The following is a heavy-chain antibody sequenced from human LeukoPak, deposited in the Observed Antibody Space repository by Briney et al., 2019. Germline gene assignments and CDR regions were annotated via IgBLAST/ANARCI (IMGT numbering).Heavy chain of an antibody. Sequence: ASVKVSCKASGYTFTGYYMHRVRPAPGQGLEWMGWINPNSGGTNYAQKFQGRVTMTRDTSISTAYMELSRLRSDDTAVYYRARDLENTAMALNWFDPWGQGTLVTVSS. V-gene: IGHV1-2*02. D-gene: IGHD5-18*01. CDR2: INPNSGGT. CDR3: ARDLENTAMALNWFDP. CDR1: GYTFTGYY. J-gene: IGHJ5*02.